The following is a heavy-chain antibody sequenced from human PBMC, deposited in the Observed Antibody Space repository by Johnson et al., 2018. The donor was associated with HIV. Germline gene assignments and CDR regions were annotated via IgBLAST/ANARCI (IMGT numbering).Heavy chain of an antibody. CDR2: IKQDGSEK. CDR3: ARERWSTYYGAFDI. V-gene: IGHV3-7*01. J-gene: IGHJ3*02. CDR1: GFTFSCYD. D-gene: IGHD3-3*01. Sequence: VQLVESGGGLVQPGGSLRLSCAASGFTFSCYDVHWVRQAPGKGLEWVANIKQDGSEKYYVDSVKGRFTISRDNAKNSLYLQMNSLRAEDTAVYYCARERWSTYYGAFDIWGQGTMVTVSS.